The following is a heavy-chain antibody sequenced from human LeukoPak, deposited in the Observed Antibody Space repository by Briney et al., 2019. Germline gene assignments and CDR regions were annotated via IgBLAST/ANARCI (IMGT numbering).Heavy chain of an antibody. CDR2: IYYSGST. J-gene: IGHJ5*02. CDR3: ARDSSGGNGVWFDP. D-gene: IGHD2-15*01. Sequence: SETLSLTCAVSGGSITSGGYSWSWIRQPPGKGLEWIGYIYYSGSTYYNPSLKSRVTISVDRSKNQFSLKLSSVTAADTAVYYCARDSSGGNGVWFDPWGQGTLVTVSS. CDR1: GGSITSGGYS. V-gene: IGHV4-30-2*01.